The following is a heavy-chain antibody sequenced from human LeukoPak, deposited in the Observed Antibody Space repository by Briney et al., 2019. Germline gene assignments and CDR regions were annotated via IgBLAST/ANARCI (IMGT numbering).Heavy chain of an antibody. J-gene: IGHJ4*02. CDR3: ARDYCSGGSCNKYYFDY. V-gene: IGHV4-30-4*01. D-gene: IGHD2-15*01. CDR2: IYYSGST. Sequence: SETLSLTCTVSGGSISSGDYYWSWIRQPPGKGLEWIGYIYYSGSTYYNPSLKSRVTISVDTSKNQFSLKLSSVTAADTAVYYCARDYCSGGSCNKYYFDYWGQGTLVTVSS. CDR1: GGSISSGDYY.